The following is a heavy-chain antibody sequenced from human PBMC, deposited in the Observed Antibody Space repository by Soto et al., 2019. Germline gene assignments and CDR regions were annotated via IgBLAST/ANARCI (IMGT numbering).Heavy chain of an antibody. CDR2: ISYDGNNK. J-gene: IGHJ4*02. D-gene: IGHD4-17*01. Sequence: HPGGSLRLSCAASGFTFSSYGLHWVRQAPGKGLEWVAVISYDGNNKYYADSVKGRFTISRDNSKNTLYLQMNSLRAEDTAVYYCAKAYGDYRRSYFDYWGQGTLVTVSS. CDR3: AKAYGDYRRSYFDY. V-gene: IGHV3-30*18. CDR1: GFTFSSYG.